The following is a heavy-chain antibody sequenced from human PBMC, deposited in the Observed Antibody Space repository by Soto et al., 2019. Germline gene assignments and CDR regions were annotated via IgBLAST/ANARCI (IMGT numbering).Heavy chain of an antibody. CDR1: GFTFSNAW. CDR3: TTSPYSSGWYDSSDY. J-gene: IGHJ4*02. V-gene: IGHV3-15*07. Sequence: GGSLRLSCAASGFTFSNAWMNWVRQAPGKGLEWVGRIKSKTDGGTTDYAAPVKGRFTISRDDSKNTLYLQMNSLKTEDTAVYYCTTSPYSSGWYDSSDYWGQGTLVTVSS. D-gene: IGHD6-19*01. CDR2: IKSKTDGGTT.